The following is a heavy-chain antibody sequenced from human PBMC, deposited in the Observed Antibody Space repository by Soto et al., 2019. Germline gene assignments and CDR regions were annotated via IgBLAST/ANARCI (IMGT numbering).Heavy chain of an antibody. V-gene: IGHV3-15*07. D-gene: IGHD6-19*01. CDR1: GFPFSNAL. CDR3: TSLESIAVAKHYSY. Sequence: PGGSLRLSCAASGFPFSNALMNWVRPAPGKGLEWVGRIKSKTDGGTTDYAAPVKGRFTISRDDSKNTLYLQMNSLKTEDTAVYYCTSLESIAVAKHYSYWGQGTLVTVSS. J-gene: IGHJ4*02. CDR2: IKSKTDGGTT.